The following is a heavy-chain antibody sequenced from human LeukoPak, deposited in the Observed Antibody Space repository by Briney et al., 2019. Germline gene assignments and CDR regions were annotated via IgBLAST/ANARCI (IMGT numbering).Heavy chain of an antibody. CDR2: IYPGDSDT. Sequence: GGSLRLSCAASDITFSSDSMHWVRQAPGRGLEWMGIIYPGDSDTRYSPSFQGQVTISADKSISTAYLQWSSLKASDTAMYYCARHRKDYYNMDVWGKGTTVTVSS. V-gene: IGHV5-51*01. CDR3: ARHRKDYYNMDV. CDR1: DITFSSDS. J-gene: IGHJ6*03.